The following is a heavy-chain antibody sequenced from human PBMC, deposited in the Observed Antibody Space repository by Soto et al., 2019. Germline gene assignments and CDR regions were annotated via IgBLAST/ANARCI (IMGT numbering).Heavy chain of an antibody. CDR2: IYYSGST. D-gene: IGHD2-15*01. CDR3: ARGAATSPLDY. Sequence: PSETLSLTCTVSGGSISSGGYYWNWIRQHPGKGLEWIGYIYYSGSTYYNPSLKSRVTISVDTSKNQFSLKLSSVTAADTAVYYCARGAATSPLDYWGQGTLVTVS. V-gene: IGHV4-30-4*08. J-gene: IGHJ4*02. CDR1: GGSISSGGYY.